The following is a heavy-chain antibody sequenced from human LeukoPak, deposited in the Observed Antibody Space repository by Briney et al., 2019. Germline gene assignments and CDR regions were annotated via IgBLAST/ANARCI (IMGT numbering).Heavy chain of an antibody. J-gene: IGHJ6*03. V-gene: IGHV3-7*01. Sequence: WGSLRLSCTASGFTFHTYWMSWVRQAPGKGLEWVANIKEDGSEKYCVDSVKGRFTISRDNAKTSLHLQMNSLRAEDTAVYYCARDARPPYYYYYYMDVWGKGATVTVSS. CDR1: GFTFHTYW. CDR2: IKEDGSEK. CDR3: ARDARPPYYYYYYMDV.